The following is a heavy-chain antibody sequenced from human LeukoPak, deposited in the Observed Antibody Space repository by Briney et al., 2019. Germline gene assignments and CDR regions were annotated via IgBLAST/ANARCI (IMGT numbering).Heavy chain of an antibody. CDR3: ARGRYDILTGYLVPRLLDY. V-gene: IGHV7-4-1*02. D-gene: IGHD3-9*01. CDR2: INTKTGNP. Sequence: GASVKVSCKASGYTFTTYAMNWVRQAPGQGLEWMGWINTKTGNPTYAQGFTGRFVFSLDTSVSTAYLQISSLRSEDTAVYYCARGRYDILTGYLVPRLLDYWGQGTLVTVSS. CDR1: GYTFTTYA. J-gene: IGHJ4*02.